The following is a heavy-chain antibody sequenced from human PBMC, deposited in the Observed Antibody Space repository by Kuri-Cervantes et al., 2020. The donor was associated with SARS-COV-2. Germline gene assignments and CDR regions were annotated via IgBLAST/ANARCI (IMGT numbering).Heavy chain of an antibody. CDR3: ATDPGIVGATSGYFQH. D-gene: IGHD1-26*01. CDR2: INHSGST. J-gene: IGHJ1*01. CDR1: GGSISSSSYY. Sequence: SETLSLTCTVSGGSISSSSYYWGWIRQPPGKGLEWIGEINHSGSTNYNPSLKSRVTVSVDTSKNQFSLKLSSVTAADTAVYYCATDPGIVGATSGYFQHWGQGTLVTVSS. V-gene: IGHV4-39*07.